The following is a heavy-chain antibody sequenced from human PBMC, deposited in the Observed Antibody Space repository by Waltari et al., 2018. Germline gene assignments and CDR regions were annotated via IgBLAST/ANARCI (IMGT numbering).Heavy chain of an antibody. J-gene: IGHJ4*02. CDR1: VGSFSGYY. CDR2: INHSGST. Sequence: QVQLQQWGAGLLKPSETLSLTCAVYVGSFSGYYWSWIRQPPGKGLEWIGEINHSGSTNYNPSLKSRVTISVDTSKNQFSLKLSSVTAADTAVYYCARGSGGLFYWGQGTLVTVSS. CDR3: ARGSGGLFY. D-gene: IGHD2-15*01. V-gene: IGHV4-34*01.